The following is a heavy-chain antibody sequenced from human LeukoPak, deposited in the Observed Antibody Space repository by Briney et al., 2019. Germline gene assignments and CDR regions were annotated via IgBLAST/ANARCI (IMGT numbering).Heavy chain of an antibody. CDR1: GYSLSSGYY. CDR3: ARDGSDYYGSGSFDY. V-gene: IGHV4-38-2*02. Sequence: SETLSLTCTVSGYSLSSGYYWGWIRQPPGKGLEWIGSIYHSGSTYYNPSLKSRVTISVDTSKNQFSLKLSSVTAADTAVYYCARDGSDYYGSGSFDYWGQGTLVTVSS. J-gene: IGHJ4*02. CDR2: IYHSGST. D-gene: IGHD3-10*01.